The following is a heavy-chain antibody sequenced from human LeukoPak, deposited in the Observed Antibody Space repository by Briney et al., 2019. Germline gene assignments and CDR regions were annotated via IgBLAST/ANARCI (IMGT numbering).Heavy chain of an antibody. J-gene: IGHJ5*02. CDR2: IYYIGST. CDR1: GGSISSYY. V-gene: IGHV4-59*01. Sequence: SETLSLTCTVSGGSISSYYWSWIRQPPGKGLEWIGYIYYIGSTNYNPSLKSRVTMSVDTSKNQFSLKLSSVTAADTAVYYCARVGGDFDPNWFDPWGQGTLVTVSS. D-gene: IGHD2-21*01. CDR3: ARVGGDFDPNWFDP.